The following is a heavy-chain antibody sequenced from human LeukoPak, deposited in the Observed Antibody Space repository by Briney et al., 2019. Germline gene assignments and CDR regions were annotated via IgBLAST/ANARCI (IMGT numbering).Heavy chain of an antibody. V-gene: IGHV3-7*01. CDR1: GFTFSSYW. J-gene: IGHJ4*02. CDR2: IKQDGSEK. Sequence: PGGSLRLSCAASGFTFSSYWMSWVRQAPGKGLEWVANIKQDGSEKYYVDSVKGRFTISRDNAKNTLYLQMNSLRAEDTAVYYCAKDGEHYDSSGYADYWGQGTLVTVSS. D-gene: IGHD3-22*01. CDR3: AKDGEHYDSSGYADY.